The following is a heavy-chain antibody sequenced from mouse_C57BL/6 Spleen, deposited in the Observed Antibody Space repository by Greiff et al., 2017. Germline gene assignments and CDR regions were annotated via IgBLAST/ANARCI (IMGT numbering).Heavy chain of an antibody. Sequence: EVQVVESGPGLVKPSQSLSLTCSVTGYSITSGYYWNWIRQFPGNKLEWMGYISYDGSNNYNPSLKNRISITRDTSKNQFFLKLNSVTTEDTATYYCAREGYYGSSYYFDVWGTGTTVTVSS. J-gene: IGHJ1*03. CDR3: AREGYYGSSYYFDV. CDR2: ISYDGSN. V-gene: IGHV3-6*01. D-gene: IGHD1-1*01. CDR1: GYSITSGYY.